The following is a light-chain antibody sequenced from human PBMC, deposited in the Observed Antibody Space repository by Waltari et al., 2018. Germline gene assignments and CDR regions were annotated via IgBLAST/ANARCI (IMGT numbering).Light chain of an antibody. J-gene: IGKJ4*01. CDR1: QGIRND. CDR2: GAS. V-gene: IGKV1-6*01. Sequence: AIQMTQSPSSLSASVGDIITITCRASQGIRNDLGWYQQKPGKAPKLLISGASSLQSGVPSRFSGSGSGTDFTLTISSLQPEDFATYYCQQDYSYPLTFGGGTKVEI. CDR3: QQDYSYPLT.